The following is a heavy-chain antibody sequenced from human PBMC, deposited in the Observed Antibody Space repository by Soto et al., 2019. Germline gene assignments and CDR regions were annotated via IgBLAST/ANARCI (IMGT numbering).Heavy chain of an antibody. CDR2: IWYDGSNK. J-gene: IGHJ4*02. CDR3: ARGSYTLTVVVPAAEPCHY. CDR1: GFTFSSYG. V-gene: IGHV3-33*01. Sequence: QVQLVESGGGVVQPGRSLRLSCAASGFTFSSYGMHWVRQAPGKGLEWVAVIWYDGSNKYYADSVKGRFTISRDNSKNTLYLQMNSLRAEDTAVYYCARGSYTLTVVVPAAEPCHYWGQGTLVTVSA. D-gene: IGHD2-2*01.